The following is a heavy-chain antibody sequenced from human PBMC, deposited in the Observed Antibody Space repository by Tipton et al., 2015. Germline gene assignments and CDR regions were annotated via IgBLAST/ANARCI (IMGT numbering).Heavy chain of an antibody. CDR1: GDSISRYY. J-gene: IGHJ4*02. D-gene: IGHD5-12*01. CDR3: VGGLSGYDPFDY. Sequence: TLSLTCTVSGDSISRYYWNWIRQPPGKGLEWIGYMFYTGITNYNPSLKSRVTMSVATSKNQFSLRLSSVTAADTAVYYCVGGLSGYDPFDYWGQGAPVTVSS. V-gene: IGHV4-59*01. CDR2: MFYTGIT.